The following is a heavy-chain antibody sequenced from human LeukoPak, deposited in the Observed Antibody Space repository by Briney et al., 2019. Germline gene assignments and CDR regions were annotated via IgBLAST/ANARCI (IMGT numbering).Heavy chain of an antibody. CDR2: ISYDGSNK. V-gene: IGHV3-30*18. CDR3: AKAVAGVVVVGPHAFDI. J-gene: IGHJ3*02. CDR1: GFTFSTYG. D-gene: IGHD2-15*01. Sequence: AGGSLRLSCAASGFTFSTYGMHWVRQAPGKGLEWVAVISYDGSNKYYADSVKGRFTISKDKSKNTLYLQMNSLRAEDTAVYYCAKAVAGVVVVGPHAFDIWGQGTMVTVSS.